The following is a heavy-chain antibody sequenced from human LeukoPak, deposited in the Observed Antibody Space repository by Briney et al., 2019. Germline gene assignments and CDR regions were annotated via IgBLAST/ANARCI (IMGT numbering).Heavy chain of an antibody. CDR3: ARALWGVVVPAAIYRAFDI. CDR2: INPNSGGT. CDR1: VYTFTGYY. J-gene: IGHJ3*02. Sequence: ASVKVCCKASVYTFTGYYMDWVRQAPGQGLEWMGWINPNSGGTNYAQKFQGRVSMTRATSISTAYMELSRLRSDDTAVYYCARALWGVVVPAAIYRAFDIWGQGTMVTVSS. D-gene: IGHD2-2*02. V-gene: IGHV1-2*02.